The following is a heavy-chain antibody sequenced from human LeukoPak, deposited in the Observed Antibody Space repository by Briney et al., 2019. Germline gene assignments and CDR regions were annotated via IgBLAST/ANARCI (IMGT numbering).Heavy chain of an antibody. CDR2: TYYRSKWYN. Sequence: SQTLSLTCDISGDSVSSASAGWNWIRQSPSRGLEWLGRTYYRSKWYNDYAVSVKSRITINPDTSKNQFSLQLNSVTPEDTAVYYCARESLGIVGVPDAFDIWGQGTMVTVSS. J-gene: IGHJ3*02. V-gene: IGHV6-1*01. D-gene: IGHD1-26*01. CDR1: GDSVSSASAG. CDR3: ARESLGIVGVPDAFDI.